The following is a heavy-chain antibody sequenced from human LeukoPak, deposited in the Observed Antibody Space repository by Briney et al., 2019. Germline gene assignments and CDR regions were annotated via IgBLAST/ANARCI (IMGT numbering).Heavy chain of an antibody. V-gene: IGHV4-39*01. D-gene: IGHD6-19*01. J-gene: IGHJ4*02. CDR1: GGSISSSSYY. Sequence: PSETLSLTCTVSGGSISSSSYYWGWIRQPPGKGLECIGSIYYRGSTYYNPSLRSRVTISADTSKNQFSLKLSSVTAADTAVYYCARRTSGWPIDYWGQGTLVTVSS. CDR2: IYYRGST. CDR3: ARRTSGWPIDY.